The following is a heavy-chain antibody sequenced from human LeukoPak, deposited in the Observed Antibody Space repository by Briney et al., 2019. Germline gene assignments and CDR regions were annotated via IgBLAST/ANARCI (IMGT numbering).Heavy chain of an antibody. CDR2: IKQDGSEK. J-gene: IGHJ6*02. V-gene: IGHV3-7*01. Sequence: KPGGSLRLSCAASGFTFSSYWMTWVRQAPGKGLEWVANIKQDGSEKYYVDSVKGRFTISRDNAKNSLYLQMNSLRAEDTAVYYCARDGGDGYNGGYYYYGMDVWGQGTTVTVSS. CDR1: GFTFSSYW. CDR3: ARDGGDGYNGGYYYYGMDV. D-gene: IGHD5-24*01.